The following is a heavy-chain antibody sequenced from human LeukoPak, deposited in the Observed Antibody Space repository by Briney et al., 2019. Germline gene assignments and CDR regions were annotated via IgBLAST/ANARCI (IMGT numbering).Heavy chain of an antibody. V-gene: IGHV4-34*01. D-gene: IGHD3-3*01. CDR1: GGSFSGYY. CDR2: INHSGST. J-gene: IGHJ6*02. CDR3: ARARVRGLEWSNIYYYGVDV. Sequence: SETLSLTCAVYGGSFSGYYWGWIRQPPGKGLEWIGEINHSGSTNYNPSLKSRVTISVDMSKNQFSLKLSSVTAADTAVYYCARARVRGLEWSNIYYYGVDVWGQGTTVTVSS.